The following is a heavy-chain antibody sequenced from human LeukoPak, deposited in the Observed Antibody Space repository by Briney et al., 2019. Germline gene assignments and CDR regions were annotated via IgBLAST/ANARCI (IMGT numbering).Heavy chain of an antibody. CDR1: GGSISSKNW. CDR2: IYHSGST. Sequence: SGTLSLTCAVSGGSISSKNWWSWVRQAPGKGLEWIGEIYHSGSTFYNPSLKSRVTISVDKSKNQFSLKLTSVTAADTAVYYCARGPYSSSWYPPDYYYYGMDVWGQGTTVTVSS. CDR3: ARGPYSSSWYPPDYYYYGMDV. J-gene: IGHJ6*02. D-gene: IGHD6-13*01. V-gene: IGHV4-4*02.